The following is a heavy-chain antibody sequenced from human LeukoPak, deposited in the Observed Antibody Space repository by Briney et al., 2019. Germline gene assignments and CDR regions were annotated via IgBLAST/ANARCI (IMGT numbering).Heavy chain of an antibody. J-gene: IGHJ4*02. CDR3: ARQGPRARGYCSGGSCYFDY. CDR2: IYYSGST. V-gene: IGHV4-39*01. Sequence: SSETLSLTCTVSGGSISSSSYYWGWIRQPPGKGLEWIGSIYYSGSTYYNPSLKSRVTISVDTSKNQFSLKLSSVTAADTAVYYCARQGPRARGYCSGGSCYFDYWGQGTLVTVSS. D-gene: IGHD2-15*01. CDR1: GGSISSSSYY.